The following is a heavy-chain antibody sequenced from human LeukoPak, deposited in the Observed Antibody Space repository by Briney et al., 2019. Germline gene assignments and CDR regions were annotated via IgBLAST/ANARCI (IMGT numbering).Heavy chain of an antibody. CDR3: AKDGTPGDY. V-gene: IGHV3-23*01. CDR2: ISGSGSST. D-gene: IGHD2-15*01. J-gene: IGHJ4*02. Sequence: GGSLRLSCAASGFTFSNSGMSWARQAPGMGLEWVSAISGSGSSTYYADSVKGRFTISRDNPKNTLYLQMSGLRADDTAVYYCAKDGTPGDYWGQGTRVTVSS. CDR1: GFTFSNSG.